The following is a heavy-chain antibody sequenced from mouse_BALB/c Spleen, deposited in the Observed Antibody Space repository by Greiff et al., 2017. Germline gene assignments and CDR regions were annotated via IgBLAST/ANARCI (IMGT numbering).Heavy chain of an antibody. CDR3: ARREEGNPFAY. CDR1: GFSLSTSGMG. CDR2: IYWDDDK. D-gene: IGHD2-1*01. V-gene: IGHV8-12*01. Sequence: QVTLKVSGPGILQPSQTLSLTCSFSGFSLSTSGMGVSWIRQPSGKGLEWLAHIYWDDDKRYNPSLKSRLTISKDTSSNQVFLKITSVDTADTATYYCARREEGNPFAYWGQGTLVTVSA. J-gene: IGHJ3*01.